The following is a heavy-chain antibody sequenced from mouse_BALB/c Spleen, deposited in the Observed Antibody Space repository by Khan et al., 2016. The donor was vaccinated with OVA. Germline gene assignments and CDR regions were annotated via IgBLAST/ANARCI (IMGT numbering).Heavy chain of an antibody. V-gene: IGHV9-3-1*01. CDR1: GYTLTNYG. J-gene: IGHJ3*01. CDR2: INTYTGEP. D-gene: IGHD2-1*01. Sequence: QIQLVQSGPELKKPGETVKISCKASGYTLTNYGMNWVKQAPGKGLKWMGWINTYTGEPTYAEDFKGRIAFSLETSASTAYLQINNLKNEDTATYFCARSNGNYWFAYWGQGTSVTVSA. CDR3: ARSNGNYWFAY.